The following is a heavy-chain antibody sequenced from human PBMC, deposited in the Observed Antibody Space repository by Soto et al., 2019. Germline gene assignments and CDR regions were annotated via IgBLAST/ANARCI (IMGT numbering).Heavy chain of an antibody. J-gene: IGHJ4*02. V-gene: IGHV3-43*01. CDR2: ISWDGGST. CDR1: GFTFDDYT. CDR3: AKESFSSYYPDY. Sequence: LRLSCAASGFTFDDYTMHWVRQAPGKGLEWVSLISWDGGSTYYADSVKGRFTISRDNSKNSLYLQMNSLRTEDTALYYCAKESFSSYYPDYWGQGTLVTVSS. D-gene: IGHD3-22*01.